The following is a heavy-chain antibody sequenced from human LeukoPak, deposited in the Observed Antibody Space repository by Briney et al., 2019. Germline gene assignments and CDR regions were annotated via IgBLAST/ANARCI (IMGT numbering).Heavy chain of an antibody. Sequence: GGSLRLSCAASGFTFSNAWMSWVRQAPGKGLVWVSRISSDGSNTNYADSVKGRFTISRDNAKNTLYLQMNSLRAEDTAVYYCIRVPYWGQGALVTVSS. CDR1: GFTFSNAW. CDR2: ISSDGSNT. V-gene: IGHV3-74*01. CDR3: IRVPY. J-gene: IGHJ4*02.